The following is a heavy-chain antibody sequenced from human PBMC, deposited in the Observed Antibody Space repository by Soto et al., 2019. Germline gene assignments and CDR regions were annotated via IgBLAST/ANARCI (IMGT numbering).Heavy chain of an antibody. CDR3: AHYVSASPAGWFDP. CDR1: GLSLSTSGEA. V-gene: IGHV2-5*02. D-gene: IGHD3-10*01. Sequence: QITLKESGPTLVKPTQTLTLTCSFSGLSLSTSGEAVGWIRQPPGKALEWLALIYWDDDKLFNPTLKTRLTITKDTSKNQVVLTLTNMDPVATATYSCAHYVSASPAGWFDPWGQGILVTVSS. J-gene: IGHJ5*02. CDR2: IYWDDDK.